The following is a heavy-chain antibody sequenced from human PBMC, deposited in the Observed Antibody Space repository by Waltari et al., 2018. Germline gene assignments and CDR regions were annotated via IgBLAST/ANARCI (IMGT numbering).Heavy chain of an antibody. CDR3: ARWGGCSGGSCYGDDY. Sequence: QVQLQESGPGLVKPSQTLSLTCTVSGGSISSGGYSWSWIRPHPGKGLEWIGYIYYSGSTYYNPSLKSRVTISVDTSKNQFSLKLSSVTAADTAVYYCARWGGCSGGSCYGDDYWGQGTLVTVSS. CDR2: IYYSGST. CDR1: GGSISSGGYS. J-gene: IGHJ4*02. D-gene: IGHD2-15*01. V-gene: IGHV4-31*03.